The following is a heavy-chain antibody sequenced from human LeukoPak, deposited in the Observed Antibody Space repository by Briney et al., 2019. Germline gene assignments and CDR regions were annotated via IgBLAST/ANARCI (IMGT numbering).Heavy chain of an antibody. V-gene: IGHV1-69*04. Sequence: SVKVSYKASGGTFSSYAISWVRQAPGQGLEWMGRIIPILGIANYAQKFQGRVTITADKSTSTAYMELSSLRSEDTAVYYCARDDSGYDSYWGQGTLVTVSS. CDR2: IIPILGIA. CDR1: GGTFSSYA. CDR3: ARDDSGYDSY. J-gene: IGHJ4*02. D-gene: IGHD5-12*01.